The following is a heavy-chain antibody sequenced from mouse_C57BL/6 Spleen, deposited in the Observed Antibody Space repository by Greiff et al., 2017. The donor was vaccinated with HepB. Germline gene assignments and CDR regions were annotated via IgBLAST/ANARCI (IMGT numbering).Heavy chain of an antibody. Sequence: QVQLQQSGAELARPGASVKLSCKASGYTFTSYGISWVKQRTGQGLEWIGEIYPRSGNTYYNEKFKGKATLTADKSSSTAYMELRRLTSEDSAVYFCARYHYGSSLDYWGQGTTLTVSS. CDR1: GYTFTSYG. CDR2: IYPRSGNT. J-gene: IGHJ2*01. V-gene: IGHV1-81*01. D-gene: IGHD1-1*01. CDR3: ARYHYGSSLDY.